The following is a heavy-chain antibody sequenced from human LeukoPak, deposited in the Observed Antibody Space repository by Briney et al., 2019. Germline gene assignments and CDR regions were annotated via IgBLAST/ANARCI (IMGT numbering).Heavy chain of an antibody. D-gene: IGHD2-8*01. J-gene: IGHJ4*02. CDR1: GFTFTTYW. CDR2: IKQDGSEK. CDR3: SNGIYDRSY. Sequence: GGSLRLSCAASGFTFTTYWMARVRQAPGKGLEWVANIKQDGSEKYYADSVRGRFTISRDNAKNSLYLQMNSLRAEDTAVYYCSNGIYDRSYWGQGTLVTVSS. V-gene: IGHV3-7*01.